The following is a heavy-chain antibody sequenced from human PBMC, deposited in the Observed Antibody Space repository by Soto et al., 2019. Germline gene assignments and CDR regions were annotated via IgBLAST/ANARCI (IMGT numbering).Heavy chain of an antibody. Sequence: SETLSLTCTVSGGSISSYYWSWIRQPPGKGLEWIGYIYYSGSTNYNPSLKSRVTISVDTSKNQFSLKLSSVTAADTAVYYCARVDSSGWYAEYFQHWGQGTLVTVSS. CDR3: ARVDSSGWYAEYFQH. CDR2: IYYSGST. CDR1: GGSISSYY. V-gene: IGHV4-59*01. D-gene: IGHD6-19*01. J-gene: IGHJ1*01.